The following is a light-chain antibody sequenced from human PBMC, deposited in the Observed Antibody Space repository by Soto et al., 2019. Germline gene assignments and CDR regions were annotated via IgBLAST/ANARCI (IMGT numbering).Light chain of an antibody. CDR3: QQSYCTPRT. CDR2: AAS. V-gene: IGKV1-39*01. J-gene: IGKJ3*01. Sequence: DIQMTQSASSLSASVGDRVTITCRASQSISSYLNWYQQKPGKAPKLLIYAASSLQSGVPSRFSGSGSGTDFTLTISSLQPEDFATYYCQQSYCTPRTFGPGTKVDIK. CDR1: QSISSY.